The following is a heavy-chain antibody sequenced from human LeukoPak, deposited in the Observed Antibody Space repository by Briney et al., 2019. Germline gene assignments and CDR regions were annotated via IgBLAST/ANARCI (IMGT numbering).Heavy chain of an antibody. CDR1: GGTFSSYA. CDR3: ARVSTQAPKDITIFGVVTYTHLDYGMDV. V-gene: IGHV1-69*04. J-gene: IGHJ6*02. CDR2: IIPIFGIA. Sequence: SVKVSCKASGGTFSSYAISWVRQAPGQGLEWMGRIIPIFGIANYAQKFQGRVTITADKSTSTAYMELSSLGSEDTAVYYCARVSTQAPKDITIFGVVTYTHLDYGMDVWGQGTTVTVSS. D-gene: IGHD3-3*01.